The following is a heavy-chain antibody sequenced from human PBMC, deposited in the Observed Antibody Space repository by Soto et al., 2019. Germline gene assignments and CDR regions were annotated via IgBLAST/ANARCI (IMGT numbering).Heavy chain of an antibody. D-gene: IGHD2-21*02. CDR1: GDRLTDLS. J-gene: IGHJ5*02. Sequence: GTSVKLSCEVCGDRLTDLSMHWVRQAPKKGLEWMGGFDPEDGETIYAQKFQGRVTMTEDTSTDTAYMELSSLRSEDTAVYFCARIETGRVVTRPNWPDPWGQGTLVTVSS. CDR2: FDPEDGET. CDR3: ARIETGRVVTRPNWPDP. V-gene: IGHV1-24*01.